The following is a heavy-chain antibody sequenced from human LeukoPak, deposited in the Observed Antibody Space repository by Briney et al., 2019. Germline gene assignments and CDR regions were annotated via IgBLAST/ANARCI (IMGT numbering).Heavy chain of an antibody. Sequence: PGGSLRLSCAASGFTFDDYAMHWVRQAPGKGLEWVSRISWDGGSTYYADSVKGRFTIPRDNSKNSLYLQMNSLRAEDTALYYCARSGSYYKGPYDYYYYYGMDVWGQGTTVTVSS. V-gene: IGHV3-43D*03. CDR2: ISWDGGST. J-gene: IGHJ6*02. D-gene: IGHD3-10*01. CDR1: GFTFDDYA. CDR3: ARSGSYYKGPYDYYYYYGMDV.